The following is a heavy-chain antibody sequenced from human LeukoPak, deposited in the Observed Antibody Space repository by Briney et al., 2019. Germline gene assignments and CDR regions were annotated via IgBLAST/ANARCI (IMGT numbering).Heavy chain of an antibody. D-gene: IGHD6-13*01. Sequence: GESLKISCKGSGYSFTTYWVGWVRQMPGKGLEWMGIIYPGDSDTRYSPAFQGQATLSADKSISTAYLQWSSLKASDTAMYYCARHPHSSTWSLSAFDIWGQGTMVTVSS. J-gene: IGHJ3*02. CDR3: ARHPHSSTWSLSAFDI. CDR1: GYSFTTYW. V-gene: IGHV5-51*01. CDR2: IYPGDSDT.